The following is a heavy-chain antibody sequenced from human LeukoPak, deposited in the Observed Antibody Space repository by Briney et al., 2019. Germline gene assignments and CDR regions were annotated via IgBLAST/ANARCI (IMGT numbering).Heavy chain of an antibody. CDR1: GFTFSSYD. CDR3: ARARKNHYGNWFDP. Sequence: GGSLRLSCAASGFTFSSYDMHWVRQATGKGLEWASAIGTAGDTYYPGSVKGRFTISRENAKNSLYLQMNSLRAGDTAVYYCARARKNHYGNWFDPWGQGTLVTVSS. D-gene: IGHD4-17*01. J-gene: IGHJ5*02. V-gene: IGHV3-13*01. CDR2: IGTAGDT.